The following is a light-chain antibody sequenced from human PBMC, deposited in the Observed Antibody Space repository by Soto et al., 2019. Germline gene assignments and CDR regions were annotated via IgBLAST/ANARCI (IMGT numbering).Light chain of an antibody. CDR3: QQIYVAPVT. Sequence: DIQMTQSPSSLSASVGDRVTITCRASQSISSCLNWYQQKPGKAPKLLIYAASNLQSGVPSRFSGSESGTAFILTISSLQPADFATYYCQQIYVAPVTFGQGTKVEIK. V-gene: IGKV1-39*01. CDR2: AAS. CDR1: QSISSC. J-gene: IGKJ1*01.